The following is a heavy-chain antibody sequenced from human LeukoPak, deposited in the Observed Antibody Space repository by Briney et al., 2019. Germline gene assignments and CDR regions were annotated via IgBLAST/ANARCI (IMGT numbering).Heavy chain of an antibody. Sequence: ASVKVSCKASGYTFTGYYMHWVRQAPGQGLEWMGWINPNSGGTNYAQKFQGRVTMTRDTYISTAYMELSRLRSDDTAVYYCARDLRELLGGYYFDYWGQGTLVTVSS. CDR2: INPNSGGT. V-gene: IGHV1-2*02. CDR1: GYTFTGYY. J-gene: IGHJ4*02. D-gene: IGHD1-26*01. CDR3: ARDLRELLGGYYFDY.